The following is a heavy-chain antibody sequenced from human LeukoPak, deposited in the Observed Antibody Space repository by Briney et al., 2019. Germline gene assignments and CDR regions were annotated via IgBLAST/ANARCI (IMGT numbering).Heavy chain of an antibody. CDR3: ARRNISVYSDGAFDI. V-gene: IGHV5-51*01. CDR2: IYPADSDT. Sequence: GESLKISCQGSGYSFTNYWIGWVRQMPGKGLEWMGIIYPADSDTTYSPSFQGQVTISVDKSISTAYLQWSSLKASDTAMYYCARRNISVYSDGAFDIWGQGTMVTVSS. D-gene: IGHD3-22*01. CDR1: GYSFTNYW. J-gene: IGHJ3*02.